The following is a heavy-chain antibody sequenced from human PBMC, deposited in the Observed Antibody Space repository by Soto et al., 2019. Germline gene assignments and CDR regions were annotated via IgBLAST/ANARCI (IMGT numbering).Heavy chain of an antibody. D-gene: IGHD2-2*01. CDR2: INPNSGGT. Sequence: QVQLVQPGADVKRPGATVRVSCKASGYVFTGYYIHWVRQAPGQGLEWMGWINPNSGGTNYAQKFQDRVSMTRDTSISTAYMELSRLRYDETAVYYCARASLKDWSSASCFNRHNWSAPWGQGTLVVVS. J-gene: IGHJ5*02. V-gene: IGHV1-2*02. CDR3: ARASLKDWSSASCFNRHNWSAP. CDR1: GYVFTGYY.